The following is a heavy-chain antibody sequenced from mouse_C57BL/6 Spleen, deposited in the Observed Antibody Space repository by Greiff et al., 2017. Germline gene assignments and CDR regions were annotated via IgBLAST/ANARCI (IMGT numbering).Heavy chain of an antibody. CDR3: PLTGTRAMGC. CDR1: GFTFSDAW. CDR2: IRNKANNHAT. J-gene: IGHJ4*01. D-gene: IGHD3-3*01. Sequence: EVKLVESGGGLVQPGGSMKLSCAASGFTFSDAWMAWVRQSPEKGLEWVAEIRNKANNHATYYAESVKGRFTISRDDSKSSVYLQMNSLRAEDTGIYYCPLTGTRAMGCWGQRDSGPGSS. V-gene: IGHV6-6*01.